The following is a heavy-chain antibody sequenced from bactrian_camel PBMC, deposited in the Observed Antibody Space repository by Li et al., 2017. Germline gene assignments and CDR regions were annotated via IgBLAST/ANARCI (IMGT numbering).Heavy chain of an antibody. J-gene: IGHJ4*01. CDR2: VDSSGGT. CDR1: GDTSNSVC. V-gene: IGHV3S53*01. D-gene: IGHD5*01. CDR3: AADPQCWGSWLDSEYNH. Sequence: QVQLVESGGGSVQAGGSLRLSCSVYGDTSNSVCMAWFREALGKEREFVSEVDSSGGTSYADSVKGRFTISQDNAKTTVSLQMNSLKPEDAAMYYCAADPQCWGSWLDSEYNHRGQGTQVTVS.